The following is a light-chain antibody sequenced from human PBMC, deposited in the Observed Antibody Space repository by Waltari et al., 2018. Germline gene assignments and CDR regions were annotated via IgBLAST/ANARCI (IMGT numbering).Light chain of an antibody. Sequence: SYVLTQPPSVSVAPGTTASIACGGSTLGSKSVHWYQQKPGQAPVVIIYYNNDRPSGIPERFSGSNSGNTATLTISRVEAGDEADYYCQVWDSSSDLYVFGAGTKVTVL. CDR1: TLGSKS. V-gene: IGLV3-21*04. CDR2: YNN. J-gene: IGLJ1*01. CDR3: QVWDSSSDLYV.